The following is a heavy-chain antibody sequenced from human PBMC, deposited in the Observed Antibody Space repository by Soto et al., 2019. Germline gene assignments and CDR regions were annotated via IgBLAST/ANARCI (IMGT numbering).Heavy chain of an antibody. V-gene: IGHV1-18*04. Sequence: GASVKVSCKASGYTFTSNSIGWVRQAPGQGLEWMGWINVYNGNTKYAQQLQGRVTLTTDTSTSTAYMDLGSLRSDDTAVYYCARISSDSSGWLPDYWGQGILVTVSS. CDR3: ARISSDSSGWLPDY. CDR1: GYTFTSNS. D-gene: IGHD6-19*01. CDR2: INVYNGNT. J-gene: IGHJ4*02.